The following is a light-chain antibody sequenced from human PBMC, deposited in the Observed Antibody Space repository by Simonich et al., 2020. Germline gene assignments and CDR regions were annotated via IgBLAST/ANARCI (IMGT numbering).Light chain of an antibody. CDR3: YSTDSSGNHRV. V-gene: IGLV3-10*01. CDR2: EDS. J-gene: IGLJ2*01. CDR1: ALPKKY. Sequence: SYELTQPPSVSVSPGQTARITCSGDALPKKYAYWYQQKSGQAHLLGIYEDSKRPPGIPERFSGSSSGTMATLTISGAQVEDEADYYCYSTDSSGNHRVFGGGTKLTVL.